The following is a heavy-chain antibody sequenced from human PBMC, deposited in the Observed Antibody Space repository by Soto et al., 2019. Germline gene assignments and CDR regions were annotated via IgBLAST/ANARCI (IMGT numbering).Heavy chain of an antibody. CDR3: ARVCVRRDYDSTGYSVDY. CDR2: IYRGTT. Sequence: EVQLVESGGGLVQPGGSLRLSCAASGFTVSDNYMNWVRQAPGKGLEWVAVIYRGTTYYADSVTGRFTISRDNSKNTRLLRMRSLRPDDTAVYYCARVCVRRDYDSTGYSVDYWCPGALVGVPS. CDR1: GFTVSDNY. D-gene: IGHD3-22*01. J-gene: IGHJ4*02. V-gene: IGHV3-66*01.